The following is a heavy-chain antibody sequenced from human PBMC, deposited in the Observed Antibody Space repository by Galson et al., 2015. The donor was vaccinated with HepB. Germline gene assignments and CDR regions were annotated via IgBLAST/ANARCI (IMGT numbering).Heavy chain of an antibody. J-gene: IGHJ6*03. CDR3: ARDMGGCSSSSCYYYYYMDV. D-gene: IGHD2-2*01. V-gene: IGHV3-48*02. Sequence: SLRLSCAASGFIFSSYSMNWVRQAPGKGLEWVSYISSSSSTIYYADSVKGRFTISRDNAKNSLYLQMNSLRDEDTAVYYCARDMGGCSSSSCYYYYYMDVWGKGTTVTVSS. CDR2: ISSSSSTI. CDR1: GFIFSSYS.